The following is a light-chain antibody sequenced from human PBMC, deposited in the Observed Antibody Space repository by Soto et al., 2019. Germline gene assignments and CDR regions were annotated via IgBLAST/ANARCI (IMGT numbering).Light chain of an antibody. J-gene: IGLJ2*01. CDR2: EVT. Sequence: QSVLTQPPSVSGSPGQSVTISCTGTSSDVGSYNRVSWYQQPPGTAPKLMIFEVTNRPSGVPDRFSGSKSGNTASLTISGLQADDEADYYCSSYTSISTPVVFGGGTKVTVL. V-gene: IGLV2-18*02. CDR3: SSYTSISTPVV. CDR1: SSDVGSYNR.